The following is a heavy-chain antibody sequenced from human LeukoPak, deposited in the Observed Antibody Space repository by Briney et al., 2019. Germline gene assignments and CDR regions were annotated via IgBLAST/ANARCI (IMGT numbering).Heavy chain of an antibody. J-gene: IGHJ4*02. CDR1: GGSISSYY. CDR2: IYYSGST. CDR3: ARHQGHGDPHDY. V-gene: IGHV4-59*08. Sequence: SETLSLTCTVSGGSISSYYWSWIRQPPGKGLEWIGYIYYSGSTNYNPSLKSRVTISVDTSKNQFSLKLSSVTAADTAVYYCARHQGHGDPHDYWGQGTLVTVSS. D-gene: IGHD4-17*01.